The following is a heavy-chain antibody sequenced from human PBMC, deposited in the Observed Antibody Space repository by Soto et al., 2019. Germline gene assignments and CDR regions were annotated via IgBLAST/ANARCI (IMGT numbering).Heavy chain of an antibody. CDR2: FWFDGSKK. J-gene: IGHJ6*02. CDR3: ARELLYGSGSRNFHYYGMDV. V-gene: IGHV3-33*01. CDR1: GFSFTSYG. D-gene: IGHD3-10*01. Sequence: PGGPLRHSCAASGFSFTSYGIHRVRQAPGKGLEWVAVFWFDGSKKYYADSVKGRFSVSRDNAKSTLYLEMNSLRVDDTAVYYCARELLYGSGSRNFHYYGMDVWGQGTPVTVSS.